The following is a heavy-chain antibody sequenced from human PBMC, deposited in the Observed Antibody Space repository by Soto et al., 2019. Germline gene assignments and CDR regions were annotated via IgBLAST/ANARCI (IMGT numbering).Heavy chain of an antibody. D-gene: IGHD1-20*01. V-gene: IGHV5-10-1*01. Sequence: PGESLKISCTGSGYKFTSYWISWVRQMPGKGLEWMGRIDPSDSYTDYSPSFQGHVTFSGDKSISTVYLQWSSLQASDTAMYYCARLSPGYNDYWGQGTLVTVSS. CDR3: ARLSPGYNDY. CDR1: GYKFTSYW. CDR2: IDPSDSYT. J-gene: IGHJ4*02.